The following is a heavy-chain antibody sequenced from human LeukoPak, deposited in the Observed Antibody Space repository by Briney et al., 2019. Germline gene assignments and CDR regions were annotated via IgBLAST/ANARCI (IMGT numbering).Heavy chain of an antibody. D-gene: IGHD2-2*01. J-gene: IGHJ4*02. CDR1: GFTFSSYS. Sequence: GGSLRLSCAASGFTFSSYSMNWVRQAPGKGLEWVSSISSSSSYIYYADSVKGRFTISRDNAKNTLYLQMNSLRDDDTAVYYCAKGTNIVVVASAPNNPSDHWGQGTLVTVSS. V-gene: IGHV3-21*04. CDR3: AKGTNIVVVASAPNNPSDH. CDR2: ISSSSSYI.